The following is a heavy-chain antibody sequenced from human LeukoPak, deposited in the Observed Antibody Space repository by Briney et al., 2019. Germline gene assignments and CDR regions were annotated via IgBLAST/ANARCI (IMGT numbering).Heavy chain of an antibody. V-gene: IGHV5-51*01. Sequence: GESLKISCKASGYSFTNYWIAWVRQMPGKGLEWVGIIYPGDSDTTYSPSFQGRVTISADKSCNTAVLQWSSLQASDTAIYYFXXXXXXXXXXFXXFDSWXQGTLVTVSS. J-gene: IGHJ4*02. CDR3: XXXXXXXXXXFXXFDS. CDR1: GYSFTNYW. CDR2: IYPGDSDT.